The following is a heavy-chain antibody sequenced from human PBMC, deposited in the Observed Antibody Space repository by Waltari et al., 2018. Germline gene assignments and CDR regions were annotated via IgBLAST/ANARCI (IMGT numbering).Heavy chain of an antibody. Sequence: QLQLQESGPGLVKPSETLSLTCTVSGGSISSSSYYWGWIRQPPGKGLAWIGRIYYSGGTYYNPSLKSRVTISVDTSKNQFSLKLSSVTAADTAVYYCASQNYYGSGSYYYWGQGTLVTVSS. D-gene: IGHD3-10*01. CDR2: IYYSGGT. V-gene: IGHV4-39*07. J-gene: IGHJ4*02. CDR3: ASQNYYGSGSYYY. CDR1: GGSISSSSYY.